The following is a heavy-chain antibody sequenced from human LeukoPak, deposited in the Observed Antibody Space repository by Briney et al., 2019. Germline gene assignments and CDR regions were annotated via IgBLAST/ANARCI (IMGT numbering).Heavy chain of an antibody. V-gene: IGHV4-59*01. Sequence: SETLSLTCTVSGGSISSYYWSWIRQPPGKGLEWIGYIYYSGSTNYNPSLKSRVTISVDTSKNQFSLKLSSVTAADTAVCYCARATTSSDWTYYFDYWGQGTLVTVSS. D-gene: IGHD3/OR15-3a*01. CDR1: GGSISSYY. J-gene: IGHJ4*02. CDR2: IYYSGST. CDR3: ARATTSSDWTYYFDY.